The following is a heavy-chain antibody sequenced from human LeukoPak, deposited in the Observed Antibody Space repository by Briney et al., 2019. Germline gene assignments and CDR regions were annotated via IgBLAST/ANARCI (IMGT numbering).Heavy chain of an antibody. Sequence: PGGSLRLSCAASGFTFSDYYMSWIRQAPGKGLEWVSYINSDGSTIYYADSVKGRFTISRDNAKNSLYLQMNSLRAEDTALYYCAKDGDRNGMDVWGQGTTVTVSS. J-gene: IGHJ6*02. V-gene: IGHV3-11*01. CDR1: GFTFSDYY. CDR2: INSDGSTI. CDR3: AKDGDRNGMDV. D-gene: IGHD7-27*01.